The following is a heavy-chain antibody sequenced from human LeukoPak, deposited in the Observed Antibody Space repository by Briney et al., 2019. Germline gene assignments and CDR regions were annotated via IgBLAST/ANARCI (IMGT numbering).Heavy chain of an antibody. Sequence: SETLSLTCAVSGYSIGSDFYWGWIRQLPGKGLEWIGSIYHDGYSQYNPSLKSRVTISVDTSKTQFSLSLRSVTAADTALYYCASGPPEDYFENWGQGSLVIVSS. V-gene: IGHV4-38-2*01. CDR1: GYSIGSDFY. CDR2: IYHDGYS. CDR3: ASGPPEDYFEN. J-gene: IGHJ4*02.